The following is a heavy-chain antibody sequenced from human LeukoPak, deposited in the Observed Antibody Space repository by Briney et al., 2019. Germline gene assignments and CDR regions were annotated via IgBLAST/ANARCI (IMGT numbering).Heavy chain of an antibody. CDR3: ARGSRIAAGISGPPNWFDP. Sequence: VASVKVSCKASGYTFTGYYMHWVRQAPGQGLEWMGWINRNSGGTNYAQKFQGRVTMTRDTSISTAYMELSRLRSDDTAVYYCARGSRIAAGISGPPNWFDPWGRGTLVTVSS. D-gene: IGHD6-13*01. J-gene: IGHJ5*02. CDR1: GYTFTGYY. V-gene: IGHV1-2*02. CDR2: INRNSGGT.